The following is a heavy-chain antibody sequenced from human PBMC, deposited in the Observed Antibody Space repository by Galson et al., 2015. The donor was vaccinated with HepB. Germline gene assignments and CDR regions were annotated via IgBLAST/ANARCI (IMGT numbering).Heavy chain of an antibody. V-gene: IGHV3-23*01. Sequence: SLRLSCAASGFTFSSYAMSWVRQAPGKGLEWVSAISGSGGSTYYADSVKGRFTISRDNSKNTLYLQMNSLRAEDTAVYYCAKGHRGMVSSGYRSVGAFDIWGQGTMVTVSS. D-gene: IGHD3-22*01. J-gene: IGHJ3*02. CDR3: AKGHRGMVSSGYRSVGAFDI. CDR2: ISGSGGST. CDR1: GFTFSSYA.